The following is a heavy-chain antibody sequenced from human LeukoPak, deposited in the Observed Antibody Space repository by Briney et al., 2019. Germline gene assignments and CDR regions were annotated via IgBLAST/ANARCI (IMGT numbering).Heavy chain of an antibody. D-gene: IGHD1-26*01. Sequence: GSLRLSCAASGFTFSGYAMHWVRQAPGKGLEWVAVISYDGSNKYYADSVKGRFTISRDNSKNTLYLQMNSLRAEDTAVYYCAREILIVGATSDAFDIWGQGTMVTVSS. J-gene: IGHJ3*02. CDR3: AREILIVGATSDAFDI. V-gene: IGHV3-30-3*01. CDR1: GFTFSGYA. CDR2: ISYDGSNK.